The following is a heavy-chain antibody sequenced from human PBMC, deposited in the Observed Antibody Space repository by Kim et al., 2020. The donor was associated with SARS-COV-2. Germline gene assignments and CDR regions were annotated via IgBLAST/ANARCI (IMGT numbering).Heavy chain of an antibody. CDR1: GGSISSSSYY. CDR2: IYYSGST. D-gene: IGHD3-22*01. J-gene: IGHJ4*02. Sequence: SETLSLTCTVSGGSISSSSYYLGWIRQPPGKGLEWIGSIYYSGSTYYNPSLKSRVTISVDTSKNQFSLQLSSVTAADTAVYYCARLSSSGSWVYFDYWGQGTLVTVS. V-gene: IGHV4-39*01. CDR3: ARLSSSGSWVYFDY.